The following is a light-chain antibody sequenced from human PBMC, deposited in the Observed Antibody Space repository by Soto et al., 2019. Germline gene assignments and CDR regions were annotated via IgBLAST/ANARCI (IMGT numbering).Light chain of an antibody. CDR1: QGISSY. Sequence: IQLTQSPSSLSASVGDRVTITCRASQGISSYLAWYQQKPGKAPKLLIYAASTLQSGVPSRFSGSGSGTDFTLTISSLQPDDFATYYCQQYDNYWTFGQGTRVEIK. J-gene: IGKJ1*01. CDR3: QQYDNYWT. V-gene: IGKV1-9*01. CDR2: AAS.